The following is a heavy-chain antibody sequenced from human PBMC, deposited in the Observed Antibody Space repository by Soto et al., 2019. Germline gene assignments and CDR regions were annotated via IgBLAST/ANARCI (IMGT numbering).Heavy chain of an antibody. CDR1: GGSISSGGYY. Sequence: QVQLQESGPGLVKPSQTLSLTCTVSGGSISSGGYYWSWIRQHPGKGLEWIGYIYYSGSTYYNPSLKSRVTISVDTSKNQCSLKLSSVTAADTAVYYCARATSGIAVAGAYYFDYWGQGTLVTVSS. CDR2: IYYSGST. CDR3: ARATSGIAVAGAYYFDY. J-gene: IGHJ4*02. D-gene: IGHD6-19*01. V-gene: IGHV4-31*03.